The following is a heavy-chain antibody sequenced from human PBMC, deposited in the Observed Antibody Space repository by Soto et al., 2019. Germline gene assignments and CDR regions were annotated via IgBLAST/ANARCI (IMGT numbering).Heavy chain of an antibody. CDR3: ARDINCNNGICLHRWFDT. CDR1: GGSISSYF. CDR2: IYYSGST. V-gene: IGHV4-59*01. J-gene: IGHJ5*02. D-gene: IGHD2-8*01. Sequence: PSETLSLTCTVSGGSISSYFWSWIRQPPGKGLEWIGYIYYSGSTKYNPSLKSRVTMSVDTSKNQFSLKVTSVTAADTAVYYCARDINCNNGICLHRWFDTWGPGTLVTVSS.